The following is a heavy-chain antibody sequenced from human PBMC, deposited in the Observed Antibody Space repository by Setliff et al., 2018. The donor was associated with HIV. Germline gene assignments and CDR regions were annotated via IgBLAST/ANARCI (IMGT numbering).Heavy chain of an antibody. J-gene: IGHJ6*03. D-gene: IGHD2-8*02. V-gene: IGHV4-4*07. Sequence: SETLSLTCTVSGGSISSSYWSWIRQPAGKGLEWIGRIYTSGLTNYNPSLKSRVTISVDTSKNQFSLKLSSVTAADTAVYYCARVSSTYWYSIFRNYYYHMDVWGKGTTVTVSS. CDR1: GGSISSSY. CDR3: ARVSSTYWYSIFRNYYYHMDV. CDR2: IYTSGLT.